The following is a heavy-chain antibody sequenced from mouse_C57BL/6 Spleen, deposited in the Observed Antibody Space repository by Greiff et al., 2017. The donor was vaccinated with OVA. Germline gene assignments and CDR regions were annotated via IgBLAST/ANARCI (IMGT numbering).Heavy chain of an antibody. CDR2: IYPRDGST. CDR3: ARSWGLSLRCFDV. J-gene: IGHJ1*03. V-gene: IGHV1-85*01. CDR1: GYTFTNYY. Sequence: QVHVKQSGPELVKPGASVKLSCKASGYTFTNYYLNWVKQRPGQGLEWIGWIYPRDGSTKYNEKFKGKATLTVDTSSSTAYMELHSLTSEDSAVYFCARSWGLSLRCFDVWGTGTTVTVSS. D-gene: IGHD2-3*01.